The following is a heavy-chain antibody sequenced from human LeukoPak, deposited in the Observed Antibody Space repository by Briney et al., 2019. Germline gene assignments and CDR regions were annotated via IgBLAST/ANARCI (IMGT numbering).Heavy chain of an antibody. CDR2: ISGSGGST. CDR1: GFTFSSYV. D-gene: IGHD3-22*01. Sequence: GGSLRLSCAASGFTFSSYVMSWVRQAPGKGLEWVSAISGSGGSTYYADSVKGRFTISRDNSKNTLYLQMNSLRAEDTAVYYCAKGSAFGFFYDSSGPDFDYWGQGTLVTVSS. CDR3: AKGSAFGFFYDSSGPDFDY. V-gene: IGHV3-23*01. J-gene: IGHJ4*02.